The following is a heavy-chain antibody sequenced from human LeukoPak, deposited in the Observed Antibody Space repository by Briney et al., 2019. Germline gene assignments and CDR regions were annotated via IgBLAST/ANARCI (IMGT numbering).Heavy chain of an antibody. D-gene: IGHD3-16*01. Sequence: KSSETLSLTCTVSGGSISSSSYYWGWIRQPPGKGLEWIGSIYYSGSTYYNPSLKSRVTISVDTSKNQFSLKLSSVTAADTAVYYCARDLGVSAFDIWGQGTMVTVSS. CDR2: IYYSGST. J-gene: IGHJ3*02. V-gene: IGHV4-39*07. CDR1: GGSISSSSYY. CDR3: ARDLGVSAFDI.